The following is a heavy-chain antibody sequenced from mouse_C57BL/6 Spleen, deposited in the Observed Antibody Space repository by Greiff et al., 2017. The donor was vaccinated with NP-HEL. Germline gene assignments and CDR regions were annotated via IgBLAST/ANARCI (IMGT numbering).Heavy chain of an antibody. CDR3: ARRGKGAMDY. Sequence: QVQLQQPGAELVKPGASVKLSCKASGYTFTSYWMQWVKQRPGQGLEWIGEIDPSDSYTNYNQKFTGKATLTVETSSSTAYMQLSSLTSEDSAVYYGARRGKGAMDYWGQGTSVTVSS. CDR2: IDPSDSYT. J-gene: IGHJ4*01. V-gene: IGHV1-50*01. CDR1: GYTFTSYW.